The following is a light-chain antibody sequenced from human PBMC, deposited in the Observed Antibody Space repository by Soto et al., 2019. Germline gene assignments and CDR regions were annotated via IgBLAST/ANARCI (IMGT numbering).Light chain of an antibody. CDR2: WAS. J-gene: IGKJ2*01. V-gene: IGKV4-1*01. Sequence: DIVMTQSPDSLAVSLGERATINCESSQSVLYSSNNQNCLAWYQQKPGQPPKLLIYWASTRESGVPDRFSGSGSVTEFTLTISSLQSEDFAVYYCQQYNNWPPYTFGQGTKLEIK. CDR1: QSVLYSSNNQNC. CDR3: QQYNNWPPYT.